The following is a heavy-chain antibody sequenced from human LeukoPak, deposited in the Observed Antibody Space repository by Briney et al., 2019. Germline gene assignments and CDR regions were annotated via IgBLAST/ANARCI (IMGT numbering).Heavy chain of an antibody. J-gene: IGHJ4*02. Sequence: SETLSLTCTVSGGSISSSSYYWGWIRQPPGKGLEWIGSIYYSGSTYYNPSLKSRVTISVDTSKNQFSLKLSSVTAADTAVYYCAIRRTIAAAGTDFDYWGQGTLVTVSS. CDR3: AIRRTIAAAGTDFDY. V-gene: IGHV4-39*01. CDR1: GGSISSSSYY. CDR2: IYYSGST. D-gene: IGHD6-13*01.